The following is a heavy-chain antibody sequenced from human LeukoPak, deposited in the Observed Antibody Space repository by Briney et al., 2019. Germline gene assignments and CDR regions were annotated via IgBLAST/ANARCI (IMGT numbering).Heavy chain of an antibody. CDR2: ISSSSTYI. CDR1: GFTFSSYT. J-gene: IGHJ4*02. D-gene: IGHD2-2*01. Sequence: PGGSLRLSCAASGFTFSSYTMNWVRQAPGKGLGWVSSISSSSTYIYYADSVKGRFTVSRDNAKNSLYLQMNSLGAEDAAVYYCARDSQLNWGQGTLVTVSS. CDR3: ARDSQLN. V-gene: IGHV3-21*01.